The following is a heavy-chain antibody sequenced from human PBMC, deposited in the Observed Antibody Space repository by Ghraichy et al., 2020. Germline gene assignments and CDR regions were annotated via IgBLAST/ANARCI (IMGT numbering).Heavy chain of an antibody. D-gene: IGHD3-3*02. Sequence: SDTLSLTCTVSGASITTSSWNWIRQIPGKGLEWIGYISNDGTTNYNPSLKSRVTISIDTSRNQFSLNLNSVTAADTAVYFCARDFASSAFGFWGQGTLVTVSS. J-gene: IGHJ4*02. CDR1: GASITTSS. CDR3: ARDFASSAFGF. CDR2: ISNDGTT. V-gene: IGHV4-59*01.